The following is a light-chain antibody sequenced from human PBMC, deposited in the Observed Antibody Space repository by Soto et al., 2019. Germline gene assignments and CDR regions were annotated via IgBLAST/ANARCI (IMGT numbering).Light chain of an antibody. CDR3: QHYDSLPIT. Sequence: EIVLTQSPGTLSLSPGERATLSCRSSQSVSSSYLAWYQQKPGQPPRLLIYGASSRATGIPDRFSGSGSGTDFPLTISRLEHEDFGVFYCQHYDSLPITFGQGTRLEPK. J-gene: IGKJ5*01. CDR2: GAS. CDR1: QSVSSSY. V-gene: IGKV3-20*01.